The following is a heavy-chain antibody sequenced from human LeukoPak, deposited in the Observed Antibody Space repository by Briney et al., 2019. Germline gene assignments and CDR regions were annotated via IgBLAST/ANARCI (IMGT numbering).Heavy chain of an antibody. Sequence: SSETPSLTCTVSGGSISNYYWSWIRQPPGKGLEWIGYVYDSGSTNYNPSLKSRVTISADTSKNQFSLNLTSVTAADTPVYDCARLTYSYDSSGYYYFDYWGQGTLVTVSS. V-gene: IGHV4-59*08. D-gene: IGHD3-22*01. J-gene: IGHJ4*02. CDR2: VYDSGST. CDR3: ARLTYSYDSSGYYYFDY. CDR1: GGSISNYY.